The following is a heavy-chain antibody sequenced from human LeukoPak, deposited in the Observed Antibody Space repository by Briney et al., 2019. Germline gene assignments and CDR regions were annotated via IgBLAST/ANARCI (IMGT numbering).Heavy chain of an antibody. CDR3: ASYTYGWIYGMDV. CDR1: GFTVSSIY. D-gene: IGHD5-18*01. J-gene: IGHJ6*01. V-gene: IGHV3-53*01. Sequence: GSLRLSCAASGFTVSSIYMNWVRQAPGKGLECVSVIYSGDNTYYADSVKGRFTISRGNSKNTLYLQMNSLRAEDTAVYYCASYTYGWIYGMDVWGQGTTVTVSS. CDR2: IYSGDNT.